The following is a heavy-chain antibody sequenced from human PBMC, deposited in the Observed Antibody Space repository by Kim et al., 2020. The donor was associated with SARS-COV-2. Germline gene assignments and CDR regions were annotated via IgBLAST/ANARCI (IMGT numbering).Heavy chain of an antibody. CDR2: IEISGGST. CDR1: GFTFSSSA. D-gene: IGHD3-16*01. V-gene: IGHV3-23*01. J-gene: IGHJ2*01. Sequence: GGSLRLSCAASGFTFSSSAMSWVRQAPVKGLEWVSVIEISGGSTYYADSVKGRFTISRDNSKNTLFLQMNSLRAEDTAVYYCAKRGNYAHWYFDLWGRGTLVTVSS. CDR3: AKRGNYAHWYFDL.